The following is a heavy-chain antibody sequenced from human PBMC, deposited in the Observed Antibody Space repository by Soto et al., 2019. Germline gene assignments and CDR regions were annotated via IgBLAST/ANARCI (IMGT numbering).Heavy chain of an antibody. J-gene: IGHJ4*02. CDR3: ARNRVTQSDY. Sequence: QVQLQERGPGLVKPSQTLSLTCTVSGGSISRGDYYWGWIRQRSGKGLEWIGYIFYSGSTYYNPSLKKRVTISVDTSKTQFSLKLSSVTAADTAVDYCARNRVTQSDYWGQGTLVTVSS. V-gene: IGHV4-30-4*01. CDR2: IFYSGST. D-gene: IGHD5-18*01. CDR1: GGSISRGDYY.